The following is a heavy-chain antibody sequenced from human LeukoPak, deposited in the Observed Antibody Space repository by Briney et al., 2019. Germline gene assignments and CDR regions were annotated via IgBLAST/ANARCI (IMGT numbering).Heavy chain of an antibody. V-gene: IGHV4-61*01. CDR1: GGSVSSDSYY. J-gene: IGHJ5*02. CDR2: ISYSGST. CDR3: ARGPTTDNWFDP. Sequence: SETLSLTCTVSGGSVSSDSYYWSWIRQPPGKGLEWIGYISYSGSTNYSPSLKSRVTISVDSSKNQFSLKLSSVTAADTAVYYCARGPTTDNWFDPWGQGTLVTVSS.